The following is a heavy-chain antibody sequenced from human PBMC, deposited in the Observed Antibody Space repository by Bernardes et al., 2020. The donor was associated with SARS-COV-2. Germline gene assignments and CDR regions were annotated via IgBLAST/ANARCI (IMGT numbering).Heavy chain of an antibody. CDR1: GFTFRSSA. D-gene: IGHD6-19*01. V-gene: IGHV3-23*01. CDR3: ATCIAVAGTGDYYGMDV. Sequence: VGALRLSCAASGFTFRSSAMSWVRQAPGPGLEWVSAISGSGGSTYYADSVKGRFTISRDNSKNTLYLQMNSLRAEDTAVYYCATCIAVAGTGDYYGMDVWGQGTTVTVS. CDR2: ISGSGGST. J-gene: IGHJ6*02.